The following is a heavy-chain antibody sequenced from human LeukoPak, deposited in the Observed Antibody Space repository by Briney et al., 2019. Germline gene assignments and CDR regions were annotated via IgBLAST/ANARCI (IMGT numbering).Heavy chain of an antibody. D-gene: IGHD3-22*01. V-gene: IGHV4-59*01. Sequence: PSETLSLTCTVSGGSITGYYWSWVRQPPGKGLEWIGYLYDSVGTNYSPPLNSRVTISVDTSKNQFSLKLSSVTAADTAVYYCARETSSYDSSDYLALYYFDYWGQGTLVTVSS. CDR3: ARETSSYDSSDYLALYYFDY. CDR2: LYDSVGT. J-gene: IGHJ4*02. CDR1: GGSITGYY.